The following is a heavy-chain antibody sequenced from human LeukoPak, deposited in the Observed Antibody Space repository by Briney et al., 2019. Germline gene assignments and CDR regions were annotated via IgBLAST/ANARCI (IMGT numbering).Heavy chain of an antibody. CDR1: GGSVSSGSYY. J-gene: IGHJ4*02. V-gene: IGHV4-61*01. Sequence: SETLSLTCTVSGGSVSSGSYYWSWIRQPPGKGLEWIGYIYYSGSTNYNPSLKSRVTISVDTSKNQFSLKLSSVTAADTAVYYCARRNYYDSSYLFDYWGQGALVTVSS. D-gene: IGHD3-22*01. CDR2: IYYSGST. CDR3: ARRNYYDSSYLFDY.